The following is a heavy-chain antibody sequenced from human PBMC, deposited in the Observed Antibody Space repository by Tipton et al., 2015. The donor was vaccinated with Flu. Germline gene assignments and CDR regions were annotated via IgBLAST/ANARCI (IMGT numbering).Heavy chain of an antibody. CDR3: ARDQRNVVPWFGETDADAFDI. CDR2: ISSSGSTI. V-gene: IGHV3-48*03. D-gene: IGHD3-10*01. Sequence: SLRLSCAASGFTFSSYEMNWVRQAPGKGLEWVSYISSSGSTIYYADSVKGRFTISRDNAKNSLYLQMNSLRAEDTAVYYCARDQRNVVPWFGETDADAFDIWGQGTMVTVSS. CDR1: GFTFSSYE. J-gene: IGHJ3*02.